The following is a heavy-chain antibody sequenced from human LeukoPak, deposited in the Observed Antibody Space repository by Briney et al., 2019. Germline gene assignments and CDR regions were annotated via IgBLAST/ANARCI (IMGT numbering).Heavy chain of an antibody. V-gene: IGHV3-23*01. CDR3: ANTPPLRFIISVWFDP. CDR2: ISGSDGST. CDR1: GFTFSSYA. J-gene: IGHJ5*02. Sequence: HAGGSLRLSCAASGFTFSSYAVSWVRHAPGKGLEWVSAISGSDGSTYYAASVKGRFTISRDNSKNTLYLQVNSLRAEDTAVYYCANTPPLRFIISVWFDPWGQGTLVTVSS. D-gene: IGHD3-3*01.